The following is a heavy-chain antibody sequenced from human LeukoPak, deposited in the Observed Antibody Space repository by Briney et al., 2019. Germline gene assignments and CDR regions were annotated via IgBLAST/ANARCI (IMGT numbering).Heavy chain of an antibody. CDR3: AKWGTGIPFDY. J-gene: IGHJ4*02. CDR2: MSAAGGST. CDR1: GFSVSSNA. V-gene: IGHV3-23*01. D-gene: IGHD3-16*01. Sequence: GGSPRLSCAASGFSVSSNAMSWVRQAPGKAPDWVSGMSAAGGSTYYADSVKGRFTISRDNSKNTLYLQMNSLRAEDTAVCYCAKWGTGIPFDYWGQGTLVTVS.